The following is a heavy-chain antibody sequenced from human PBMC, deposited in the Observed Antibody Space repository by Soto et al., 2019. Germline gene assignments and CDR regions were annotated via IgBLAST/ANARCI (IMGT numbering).Heavy chain of an antibody. CDR3: AKDMEYSSSRLDF. J-gene: IGHJ4*02. CDR1: GFTFDDYA. CDR2: ISWNSGSI. Sequence: PGGSLRLSCAASGFTFDDYAMHWVRQAPGKGLEWVSGISWNSGSIGYADSVKGRFTISRDNAKNSLYLQMTSLRAEDTALYYCAKDMEYSSSRLDFWGQGTLVTVSS. D-gene: IGHD6-13*01. V-gene: IGHV3-9*01.